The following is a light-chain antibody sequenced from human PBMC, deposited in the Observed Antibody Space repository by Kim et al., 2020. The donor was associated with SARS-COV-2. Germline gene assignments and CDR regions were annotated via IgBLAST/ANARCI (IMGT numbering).Light chain of an antibody. V-gene: IGLV1-40*01. CDR2: ADN. CDR1: ASTLEAGYE. CDR3: QSYDRSLNGVI. Sequence: HSVTIACTAGASTLEAGYEIHCDQHLPGPAPKRLFFADNNRPSGVPYRFSGSKSGTSASLAITGLQAEDEADYYCQSYDRSLNGVIFGGGTQLTVL. J-gene: IGLJ2*01.